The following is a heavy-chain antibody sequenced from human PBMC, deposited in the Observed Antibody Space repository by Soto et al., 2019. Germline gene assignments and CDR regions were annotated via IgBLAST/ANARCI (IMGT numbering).Heavy chain of an antibody. CDR3: AREEKKDDPGTFGTNTLDV. CDR1: GASITSSY. Sequence: NPSETLSLTCTLSGASITSSYWTWIRQPPGMGLEWIGSVYHVGNTNSNPSLRSRLTMSVDTSKNQLSLRLTSVTTADTAVYYCAREEKKDDPGTFGTNTLDVWGQGTAVTVSS. V-gene: IGHV4-59*01. J-gene: IGHJ6*02. D-gene: IGHD6-13*01. CDR2: VYHVGNT.